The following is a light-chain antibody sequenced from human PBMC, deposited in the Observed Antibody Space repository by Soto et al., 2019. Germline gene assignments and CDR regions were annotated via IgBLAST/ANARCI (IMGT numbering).Light chain of an antibody. J-gene: IGLJ3*02. CDR2: YDD. CDR1: SSNIGNNA. V-gene: IGLV1-36*01. CDR3: ASWDDTLSGVV. Sequence: QSVLTQPPSVSGAPGQRVTISCSGSSSNIGNNAVNWYQQLPGKAPRALIYYDDLLPSGVSKRFSGSKSGTSVSLAISGLQSDDEADYYCASWDDTLSGVVFGGGTQLPVL.